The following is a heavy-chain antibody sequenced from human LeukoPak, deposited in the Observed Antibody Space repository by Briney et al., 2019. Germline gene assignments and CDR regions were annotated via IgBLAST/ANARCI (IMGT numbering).Heavy chain of an antibody. J-gene: IGHJ4*02. CDR3: ARRGGLDYDFWSGDLDY. V-gene: IGHV3-21*01. Sequence: GGSLRLSCAASGFTFSSYSMNWVRQAPGKGLEWVSSISSSSSYIYYADAVKGRFTISRDNAKNSLYLQMNSLRAEDTAVYYCARRGGLDYDFWSGDLDYWGQGTLATVSS. CDR1: GFTFSSYS. CDR2: ISSSSSYI. D-gene: IGHD3-3*01.